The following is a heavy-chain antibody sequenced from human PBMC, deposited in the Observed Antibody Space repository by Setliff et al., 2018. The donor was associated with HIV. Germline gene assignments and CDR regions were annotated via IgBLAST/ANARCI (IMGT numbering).Heavy chain of an antibody. V-gene: IGHV4-31*03. CDR1: GGSISSGGYY. D-gene: IGHD5-18*01. CDR3: ARGTWIQLSALALFDY. J-gene: IGHJ4*02. CDR2: IYYSGST. Sequence: PSETLSLTCTVSGGSISSGGYYWSWIRQHPGKGLEWIGYIYYSGSTYYNPSLKSRLTMSVDPSKNQFSLRLNSVTAADTAVYYRARGTWIQLSALALFDYWGQGTLVTVSS.